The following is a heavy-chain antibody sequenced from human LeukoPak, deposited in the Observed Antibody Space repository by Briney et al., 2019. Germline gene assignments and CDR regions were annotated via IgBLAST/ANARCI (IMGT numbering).Heavy chain of an antibody. CDR3: ARGSGWYWGKYYFDY. J-gene: IGHJ4*02. CDR1: GGSFSGYY. D-gene: IGHD6-19*01. Sequence: PSETLSLTCAVYGGSFSGYYWSWIRQPPGKGLEWIGAINHSGSTNYNPSLKSRVTISVDTSKSQFSLKLSSVTAADTAVYYSARGSGWYWGKYYFDYWGQGTLVTVSS. V-gene: IGHV4-34*01. CDR2: INHSGST.